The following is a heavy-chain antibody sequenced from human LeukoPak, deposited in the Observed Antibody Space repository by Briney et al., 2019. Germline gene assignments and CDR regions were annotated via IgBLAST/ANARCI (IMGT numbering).Heavy chain of an antibody. Sequence: ASVKVSCKASGYTFTSYYMHWVRQAPGQGLEWMGIINPSGGSTSYAQTFQGRVTMTRDTSTSTVYLELSSLSPEDTAVYYCARPLRIAVAGILAYWGQGTLVTVSS. CDR2: INPSGGST. J-gene: IGHJ4*02. V-gene: IGHV1-46*01. CDR3: ARPLRIAVAGILAY. D-gene: IGHD6-19*01. CDR1: GYTFTSYY.